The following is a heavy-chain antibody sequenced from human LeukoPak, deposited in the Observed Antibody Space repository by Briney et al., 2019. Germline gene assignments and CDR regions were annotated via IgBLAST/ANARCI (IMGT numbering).Heavy chain of an antibody. CDR1: GFTFSSYA. V-gene: IGHV3-23*01. D-gene: IGHD5-24*01. J-gene: IGHJ4*02. CDR2: ISGSGGST. Sequence: GGSLRLSCAASGFTFSSYAMSWVRQAPGKGLEWDSAISGSGGSTYYADSVKGRFTISRDNSKNTLFLQMNSLGAEDTAIYYCAKDHEMASMKKGYWGQGTLVTVSS. CDR3: AKDHEMASMKKGY.